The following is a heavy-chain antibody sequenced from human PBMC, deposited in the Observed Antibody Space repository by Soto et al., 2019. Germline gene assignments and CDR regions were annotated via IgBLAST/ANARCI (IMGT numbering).Heavy chain of an antibody. CDR2: ISYDGSNK. CDR1: GFTFSSYG. V-gene: IGHV3-30*18. Sequence: QVQLVESGGGVVQPGRSLRLSCAASGFTFSSYGMHWVRQAPGKGLEWVEVISYDGSNKYYADSVKGRFTISRDNSKNTLYLQMNSLRAEDTAVYYCANIMGGGLPWNYYYGMDVWGQGTTVTVSS. CDR3: ANIMGGGLPWNYYYGMDV. J-gene: IGHJ6*02. D-gene: IGHD2-8*01.